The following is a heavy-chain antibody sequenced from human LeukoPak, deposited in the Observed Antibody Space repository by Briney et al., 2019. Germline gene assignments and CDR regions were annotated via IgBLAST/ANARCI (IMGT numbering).Heavy chain of an antibody. J-gene: IGHJ5*02. CDR3: ARALPYGSGSLNWFDP. CDR1: GGTFSSYA. Sequence: ASVKVSCKASGGTFSSYAISWVRQAPGQGLEWMGGIIPILGTANYAQKFQGRVTITADESTSTAYMELSSLRSEDTAVYYCARALPYGSGSLNWFDPWGQGTLVTVSS. CDR2: IIPILGTA. D-gene: IGHD3-10*01. V-gene: IGHV1-69*13.